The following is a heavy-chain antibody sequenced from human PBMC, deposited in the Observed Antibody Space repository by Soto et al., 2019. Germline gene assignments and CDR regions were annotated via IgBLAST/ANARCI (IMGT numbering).Heavy chain of an antibody. D-gene: IGHD2-15*01. Sequence: QVQLVQSGTEVKKPGSSVKVSCKASGGSLSTNPISWVRQAPGQGLEWMGGTGSGTGPGNHAQKFQGRLTVPADQSTSTVYMELTKLSSEDTAVYYCARRHSGGFFRFFDSWGQGTLVTVSS. J-gene: IGHJ4*02. CDR3: ARRHSGGFFRFFDS. V-gene: IGHV1-69*01. CDR1: GGSLSTNP. CDR2: TGSGTGPG.